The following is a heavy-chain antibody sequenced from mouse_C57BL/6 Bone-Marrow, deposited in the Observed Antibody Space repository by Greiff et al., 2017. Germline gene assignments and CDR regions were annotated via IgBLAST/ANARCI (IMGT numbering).Heavy chain of an antibody. CDR3: ARDRGQLRLNYFDY. J-gene: IGHJ2*01. CDR1: GFTFSSYA. Sequence: EVKLVESGGGLVKPGGSLKLSCAASGFTFSSYAMSWVRQTPEKRLEWVATISDGGSYTYYPDNVKGRFTISRDNAKNNLYLQMSHLKYEDTAMYYCARDRGQLRLNYFDYWGQGTTLTVSS. CDR2: ISDGGSYT. D-gene: IGHD3-2*02. V-gene: IGHV5-4*01.